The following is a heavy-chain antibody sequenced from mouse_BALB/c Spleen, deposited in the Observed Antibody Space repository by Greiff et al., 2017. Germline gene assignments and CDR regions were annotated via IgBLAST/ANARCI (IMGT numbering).Heavy chain of an antibody. J-gene: IGHJ4*01. CDR1: GFNIKDTY. CDR2: IDPANGNT. D-gene: IGHD3-1*01. V-gene: IGHV14-3*02. CDR3: ARKGSGYVLYAMDY. Sequence: EVQLQQSGAELVKPGASVKLSCTASGFNIKDTYMHWVKQRPEQGLEWIGRIDPANGNTKYDPKFQGKATITADTSSNTAYLQLSSLTSEDTAVYYCARKGSGYVLYAMDYWGQGTSVTVAS.